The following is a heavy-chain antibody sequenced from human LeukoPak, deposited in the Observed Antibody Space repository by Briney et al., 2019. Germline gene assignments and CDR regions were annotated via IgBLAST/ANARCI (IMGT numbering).Heavy chain of an antibody. V-gene: IGHV3-30*18. Sequence: GGSLRLSCAASGFTFSSYGMHWVRQAPGKGLEWVAVISYDGSNKYYADSVKGRFTISRDNSKNTLYLQMNSLRAEDTAVYYCAKSMDILTGYLWSLDYWGQGALVTVSS. CDR2: ISYDGSNK. D-gene: IGHD3-9*01. CDR1: GFTFSSYG. J-gene: IGHJ4*02. CDR3: AKSMDILTGYLWSLDY.